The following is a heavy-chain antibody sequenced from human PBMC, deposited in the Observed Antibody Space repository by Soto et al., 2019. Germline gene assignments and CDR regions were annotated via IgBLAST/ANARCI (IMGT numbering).Heavy chain of an antibody. J-gene: IGHJ6*02. Sequence: GGSLRLSCAASGFTFSSYGMHWVRQAPGKWLEWVAVIWYDGSNKYYADSVKGRFTISRDNSKNTLYLQMNSLRAEDTAVYYCARRIYSSSSPYYYYYYGMDVWGQGXTVTVYS. CDR1: GFTFSSYG. D-gene: IGHD6-6*01. CDR3: ARRIYSSSSPYYYYYYGMDV. V-gene: IGHV3-33*01. CDR2: IWYDGSNK.